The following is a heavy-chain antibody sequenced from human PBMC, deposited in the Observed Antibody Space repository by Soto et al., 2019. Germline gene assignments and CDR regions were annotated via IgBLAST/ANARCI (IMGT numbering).Heavy chain of an antibody. CDR3: ARGPIVVVVAATPLLYYYGMDV. D-gene: IGHD2-15*01. CDR1: GGTFSSYA. J-gene: IGHJ6*02. CDR2: IIPIFGTA. V-gene: IGHV1-69*06. Sequence: QVQLVQAGAEVKKPGSSVKVSCKASGGTFSSYAISWVRQAPGQGLEWMGGIIPIFGTANYAQKFQGRVTITADKSTRTAYMELSSLRSEDTAVYYCARGPIVVVVAATPLLYYYGMDVWGQGTTVTVSS.